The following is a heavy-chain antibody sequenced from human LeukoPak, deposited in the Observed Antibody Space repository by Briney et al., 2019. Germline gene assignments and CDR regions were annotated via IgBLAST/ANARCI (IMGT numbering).Heavy chain of an antibody. CDR3: ARVGEPL. J-gene: IGHJ3*01. CDR1: GFTFSTYA. Sequence: PGGSLRLSCAASGFTFSTYAMTWVRQAPGKGLEWVSLISGTGGSTYYADSVKGRFTISRDNSKNTLYLQMNSLRAEDTAVYYCARVGEPLWGQGTMVTVSS. D-gene: IGHD3-10*01. CDR2: ISGTGGST. V-gene: IGHV3-23*01.